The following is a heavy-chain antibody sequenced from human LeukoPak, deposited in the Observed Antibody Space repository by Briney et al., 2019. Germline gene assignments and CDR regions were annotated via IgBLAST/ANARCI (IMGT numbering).Heavy chain of an antibody. CDR2: NIISGSST. Sequence: VGSLRLSCAASGFTFSSYGMSWVGQAPGKGLDWVSTNIISGSSTYYADSVKGRFTISRNNSKTTLYLQMSSLRAEDTAVYFCATKTAFDYWGQGTLVTVSS. CDR1: GFTFSSYG. J-gene: IGHJ4*02. D-gene: IGHD5-18*01. V-gene: IGHV3-23*01. CDR3: ATKTAFDY.